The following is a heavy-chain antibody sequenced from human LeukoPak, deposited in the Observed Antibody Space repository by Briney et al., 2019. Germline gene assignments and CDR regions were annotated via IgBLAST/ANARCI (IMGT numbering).Heavy chain of an antibody. J-gene: IGHJ4*02. CDR1: GGTFSSYA. D-gene: IGHD5-24*01. Sequence: GASVKVSCKASGGTFSSYAISWVRQAPGQGLEWMGGIIPIFGTANYAQKFQGRVTITTDESTSTAYMELSSLRSEDTAVYYCASGGMATISAFDYWGQGTLVTVSS. CDR2: IIPIFGTA. CDR3: ASGGMATISAFDY. V-gene: IGHV1-69*05.